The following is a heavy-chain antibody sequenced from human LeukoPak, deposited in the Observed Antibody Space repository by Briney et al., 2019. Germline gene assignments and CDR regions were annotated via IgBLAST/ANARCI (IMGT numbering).Heavy chain of an antibody. D-gene: IGHD5-12*01. J-gene: IGHJ4*02. CDR2: ISSSSSYI. V-gene: IGHV3-21*01. CDR3: ARDSPTKNFDY. CDR1: GFTFSNYA. Sequence: GGSLRLSCAASGFTFSNYAMEWVRQAPGKGLEWVSSISSSSSYIYYADSVKGRFTISRDNAKNSLYLQMNSLRAEDTAVYYCARDSPTKNFDYWGQGTLVTVSS.